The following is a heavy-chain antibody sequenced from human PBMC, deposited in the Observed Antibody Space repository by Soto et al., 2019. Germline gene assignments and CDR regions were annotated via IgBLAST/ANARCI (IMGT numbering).Heavy chain of an antibody. J-gene: IGHJ6*02. CDR3: ARQSGRDIVVVPAAGGGYYYYGMDV. CDR2: IDPSDSYT. D-gene: IGHD2-2*01. Sequence: GESLKISCKGSGYSFTSYWISWVRQMPGTGLEWMGRIDPSDSYTNYSPSFQGHVTISADKSISTAYLQWSSLKASDTAMYYCARQSGRDIVVVPAAGGGYYYYGMDVWGQGTTVTVSS. CDR1: GYSFTSYW. V-gene: IGHV5-10-1*01.